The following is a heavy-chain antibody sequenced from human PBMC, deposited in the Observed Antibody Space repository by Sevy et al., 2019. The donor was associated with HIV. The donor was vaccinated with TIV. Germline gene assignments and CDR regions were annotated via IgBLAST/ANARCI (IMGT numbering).Heavy chain of an antibody. J-gene: IGHJ4*02. CDR3: AKTPMIEAAPYFDF. D-gene: IGHD3-22*01. CDR2: INWNSGSL. CDR1: GFTFEDYA. Sequence: GGSLRLSCAGSGFTFEDYALHWVRQAPGQGLEWVAGINWNSGSLDYADSVKGRFTISRDDAKNSLYLQMDTLRTEDTALYYCAKTPMIEAAPYFDFWGQGTLVTVSS. V-gene: IGHV3-9*01.